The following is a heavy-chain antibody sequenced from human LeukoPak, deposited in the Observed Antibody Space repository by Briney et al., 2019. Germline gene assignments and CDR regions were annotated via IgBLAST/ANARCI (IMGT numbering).Heavy chain of an antibody. CDR3: ARSSSSRALDY. J-gene: IGHJ4*02. V-gene: IGHV4-39*07. Sequence: SETLSLTCTVSGGSISSSNYYWGWVRQPPGKGLEWIGTLYKSGSTYYIPSLKSRVTISVDTSKNQFSLKLSSVTAADTAVYYCARSSSSRALDYWGQGTLVTVSS. CDR2: LYKSGST. D-gene: IGHD6-13*01. CDR1: GGSISSSNYY.